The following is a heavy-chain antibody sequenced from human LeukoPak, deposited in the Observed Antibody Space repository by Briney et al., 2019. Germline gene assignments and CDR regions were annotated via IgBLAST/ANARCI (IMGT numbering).Heavy chain of an antibody. V-gene: IGHV1-69*13. CDR3: ARAPAGIAARPGYFQH. CDR1: GYTFTSYD. J-gene: IGHJ1*01. Sequence: GASVKVSCKASGYTFTSYDISWVRQAPGQGLEWMGGIIPIFGTANYAQKFQGRVTIIADESTSTAYMELSSLRSEDTAVYYCARAPAGIAARPGYFQHWGQGTLVTVSS. CDR2: IIPIFGTA. D-gene: IGHD6-6*01.